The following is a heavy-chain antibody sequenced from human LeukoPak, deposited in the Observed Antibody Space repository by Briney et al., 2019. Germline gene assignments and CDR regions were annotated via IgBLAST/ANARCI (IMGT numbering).Heavy chain of an antibody. V-gene: IGHV4-34*01. CDR1: GGSISSYY. Sequence: SETLSLTCTVSGGSISSYYWSWIRQPPGKGLEWIGEINHSGSTNYNPSLKSRVTISVDTSKNQFSLKLSSVTAADTAVYYCANQWGYSYGSWAFDIWGQGTMVTVSS. J-gene: IGHJ3*02. CDR2: INHSGST. CDR3: ANQWGYSYGSWAFDI. D-gene: IGHD5-18*01.